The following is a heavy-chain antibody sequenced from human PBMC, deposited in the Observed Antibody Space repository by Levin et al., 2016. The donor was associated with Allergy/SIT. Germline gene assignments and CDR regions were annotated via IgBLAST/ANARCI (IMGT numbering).Heavy chain of an antibody. CDR1: GGTFSSYA. Sequence: SVKVSCKASGGTFSSYAISWVRQAPGQGLEWMGGIIPIFGTANYAQKFQGRVTITADESTSTAYMELRSLRSDDTAVYYCARDHCSSTSCYRPRGYYYYYMDVWGKGTTVTVSS. J-gene: IGHJ6*03. CDR3: ARDHCSSTSCYRPRGYYYYYMDV. CDR2: IIPIFGTA. V-gene: IGHV1-69*13. D-gene: IGHD2-2*02.